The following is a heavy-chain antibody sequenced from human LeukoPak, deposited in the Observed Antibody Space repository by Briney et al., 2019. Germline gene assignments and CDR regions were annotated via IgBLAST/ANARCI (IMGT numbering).Heavy chain of an antibody. Sequence: ASVKVSCKASGYTYTSYGISWVRQAPGQGLEWMGWISAYNGNTNYAQKLQGRVTMTTDTSTSTAYMELRSLRSDDTAVYYCARESSDYGAGWFDPWGQGTLVTVSS. J-gene: IGHJ5*02. D-gene: IGHD4-17*01. V-gene: IGHV1-18*01. CDR1: GYTYTSYG. CDR2: ISAYNGNT. CDR3: ARESSDYGAGWFDP.